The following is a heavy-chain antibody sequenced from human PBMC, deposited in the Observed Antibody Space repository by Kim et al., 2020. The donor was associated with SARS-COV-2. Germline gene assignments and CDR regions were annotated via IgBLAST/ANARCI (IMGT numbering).Heavy chain of an antibody. CDR1: GGSISSYY. J-gene: IGHJ4*02. D-gene: IGHD6-6*01. CDR2: IYYSGST. Sequence: SETLSLTCTVSGGSISSYYWSWIRQPPGKGLEWIGYIYYSGSTNYNPSLKSRVTISVDTSKNQFSLKLSSVTAADTAVYYCASTYSSSGEFDYWGLGTLVTVSS. CDR3: ASTYSSSGEFDY. V-gene: IGHV4-59*08.